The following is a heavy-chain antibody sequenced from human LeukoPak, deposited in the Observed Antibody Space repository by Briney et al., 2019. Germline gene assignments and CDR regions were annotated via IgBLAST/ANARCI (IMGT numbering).Heavy chain of an antibody. V-gene: IGHV1-69*05. D-gene: IGHD2/OR15-2a*01. CDR1: GCTFNRHT. CDR2: IFAIYRTS. CDR3: AAGIGLLEYLMGY. J-gene: IGHJ4*02. Sequence: GSSVKVSCKASGCTFNRHTFSWVRQAPGQGLEWMGGIFAIYRTSNYAQNFQGRLTITTDESTSTAYMELTSLRSEDTAVYFCAAGIGLLEYLMGYWGQGTLVTVSS.